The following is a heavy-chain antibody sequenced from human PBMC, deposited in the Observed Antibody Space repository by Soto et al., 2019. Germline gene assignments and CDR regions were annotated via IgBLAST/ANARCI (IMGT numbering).Heavy chain of an antibody. D-gene: IGHD5-12*01. J-gene: IGHJ5*02. CDR3: AHSTPTPSGRYSGYDDYEWKYNWFDP. Sequence: SGPTLVNPTQTLTLTCTFSGFSLSTSGVGVGWIRQPPGKALEWLALIYWDDDKRYSPSLKSRLTITKDTSKNQVVLTMTNMDPVDTATYYCAHSTPTPSGRYSGYDDYEWKYNWFDPWGQGTLVTVSS. CDR2: IYWDDDK. CDR1: GFSLSTSGVG. V-gene: IGHV2-5*02.